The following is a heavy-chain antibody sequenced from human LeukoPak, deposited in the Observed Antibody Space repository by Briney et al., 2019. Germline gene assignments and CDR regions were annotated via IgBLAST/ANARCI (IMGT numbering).Heavy chain of an antibody. D-gene: IGHD2/OR15-2a*01. J-gene: IGHJ3*02. V-gene: IGHV4-39*07. CDR3: ARDISRFSGAFDI. CDR1: GGSISSSSYY. CDR2: IYYSGST. Sequence: SETLSLTCTVSGGSISSSSYYWGWIRQPPGKGLEWIGSIYYSGSTYYNPSLKSRVTISVDTSKNQFSLKLSSVTAADTAVYYCARDISRFSGAFDIWGQGTMVTVSS.